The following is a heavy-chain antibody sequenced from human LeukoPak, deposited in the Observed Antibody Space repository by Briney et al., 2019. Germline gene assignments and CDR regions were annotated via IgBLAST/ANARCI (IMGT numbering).Heavy chain of an antibody. D-gene: IGHD1-26*01. CDR3: ARGRYYFDY. CDR2: IRSKANSYAT. CDR1: GFNFSGSA. V-gene: IGHV3-73*01. J-gene: IGHJ4*02. Sequence: GGSLKLSCAASGFNFSGSAMNWVRQASGKGLEWVGRIRSKANSYATAYAASVKGRFSISRDDSKNTAYLQMNSLKTEDTAVYYCARGRYYFDYWGQGTLVTVSS.